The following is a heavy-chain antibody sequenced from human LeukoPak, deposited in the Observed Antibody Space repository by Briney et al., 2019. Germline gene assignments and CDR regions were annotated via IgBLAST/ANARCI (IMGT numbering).Heavy chain of an antibody. V-gene: IGHV4-39*01. D-gene: IGHD1-1*01. Sequence: SSETLSLTCSVSGGSMCSSDYYWRWVPKPPGKGLELIGSMSYSGSAFYNPSLKSRVTISVDTTKNQLSLKLNSVTAADTAVYYCARRSLRPEWNRFDPWGQGTLVTVSS. CDR3: ARRSLRPEWNRFDP. CDR1: GGSMCSSDYY. CDR2: MSYSGSA. J-gene: IGHJ5*02.